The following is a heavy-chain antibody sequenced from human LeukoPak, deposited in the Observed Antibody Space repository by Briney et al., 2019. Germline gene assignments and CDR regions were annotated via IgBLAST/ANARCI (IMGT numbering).Heavy chain of an antibody. CDR1: GGSISSYY. Sequence: SETLSLTCTVSGGSISSYYWSWIRRPAGKGLEWIGRIYTSGSTNYNPSLKSRVTMSVDTSKNQFSLKLSSVTAADTAVYYCAVRAYAKGAGYDYWGQGTLVTVSS. CDR2: IYTSGST. J-gene: IGHJ4*02. D-gene: IGHD3-10*01. V-gene: IGHV4-4*07. CDR3: AVRAYAKGAGYDY.